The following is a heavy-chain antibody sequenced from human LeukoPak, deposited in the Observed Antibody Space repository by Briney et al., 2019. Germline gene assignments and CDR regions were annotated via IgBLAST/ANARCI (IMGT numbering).Heavy chain of an antibody. Sequence: GASVKVSCMASGYTFTSYAMHWVRQAPGRSLEWMGRINAGNGDAKYSQNFHDRITITRDTSASTVYMELTSLRSEDTAVYYCGKSAPSGFDPWGQGTLVTVSS. CDR2: INAGNGDA. CDR1: GYTFTSYA. V-gene: IGHV1-3*01. J-gene: IGHJ5*02. CDR3: GKSAPSGFDP.